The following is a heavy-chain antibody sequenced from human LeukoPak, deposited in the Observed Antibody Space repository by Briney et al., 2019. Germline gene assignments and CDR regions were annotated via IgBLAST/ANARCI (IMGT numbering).Heavy chain of an antibody. J-gene: IGHJ4*02. CDR3: ARGDFDY. CDR1: GFAFNTYT. Sequence: GGSLRLSYAASGFAFNTYTVNWVRQAPGKGLEWVSSISMSSDHIYYADSVRGRFTISRDNARKSLYLQMNSLSAEDTAVYYCARGDFDYWGQGALVTVSS. V-gene: IGHV3-21*01. CDR2: ISMSSDHI.